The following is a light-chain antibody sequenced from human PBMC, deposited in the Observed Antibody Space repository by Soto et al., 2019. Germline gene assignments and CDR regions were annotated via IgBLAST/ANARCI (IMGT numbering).Light chain of an antibody. J-gene: IGKJ4*01. CDR3: QQYYSTPPT. V-gene: IGKV4-1*01. CDR1: QSVLYSSNNKNY. CDR2: WAS. Sequence: DIVMTQSPDSLAVSLGERATINCKSSQSVLYSSNNKNYLAWYQQKPGQPPKLLIYWASTRESGVPDRSSGSESGTDFTLTISSLQAEDVAVYDCQQYYSTPPTFGGGTKVEIK.